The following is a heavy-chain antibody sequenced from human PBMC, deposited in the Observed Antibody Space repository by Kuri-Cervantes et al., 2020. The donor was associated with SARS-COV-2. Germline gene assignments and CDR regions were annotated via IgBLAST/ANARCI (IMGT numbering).Heavy chain of an antibody. Sequence: ASVKVSCKASGYIFTSYYMHWVRQAPGQGLEWMGIINPRGGITSYAQKFQGRVTMTRDTSTTTVYMDLSSLRSDDTAVYYCASRSSQNYYYYYYMDVWGKGTTVTVSS. CDR2: INPRGGIT. CDR3: ASRSSQNYYYYYYMDV. V-gene: IGHV1-46*01. CDR1: GYIFTSYY. D-gene: IGHD2-2*01. J-gene: IGHJ6*03.